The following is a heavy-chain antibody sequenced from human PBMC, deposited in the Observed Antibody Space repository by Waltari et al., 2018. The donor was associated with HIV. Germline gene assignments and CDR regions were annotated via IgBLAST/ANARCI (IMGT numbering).Heavy chain of an antibody. CDR3: TKGAYCGGDCGFDP. CDR1: GFIFRSYG. Sequence: QVQLVESGGGVVQPGGSLRLSCAASGFIFRSYGMPWVRPAPGKGLEWVAFIRYDGSIKYYTDSVRGRFTISRDNSENTLYLQMNSLRAEDTAVYYCTKGAYCGGDCGFDPWGQGTLVTVSS. D-gene: IGHD2-21*02. CDR2: IRYDGSIK. V-gene: IGHV3-30*02. J-gene: IGHJ5*02.